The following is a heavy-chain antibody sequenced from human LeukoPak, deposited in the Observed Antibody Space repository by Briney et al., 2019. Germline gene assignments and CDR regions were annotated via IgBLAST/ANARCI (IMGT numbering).Heavy chain of an antibody. CDR2: ISSSSSYI. J-gene: IGHJ4*02. Sequence: GGSLRLSCATSGFTFSIYDMSWVRQAPGRGLEWVSSISSSSSYIYYADSVKGRFTISRDNAKNSLYLQMNSLRAEDTAVYYCARDHSPDYYDSSGYCDYWGQGTPVTVSS. CDR3: ARDHSPDYYDSSGYCDY. CDR1: GFTFSIYD. V-gene: IGHV3-21*01. D-gene: IGHD3-22*01.